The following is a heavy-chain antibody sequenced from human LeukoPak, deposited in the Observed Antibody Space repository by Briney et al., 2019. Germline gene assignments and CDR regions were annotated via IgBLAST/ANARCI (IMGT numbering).Heavy chain of an antibody. CDR2: ISYDGSNK. CDR3: ASLSYYDTLTGYYWIDYYYGMDV. V-gene: IGHV3-30*03. Sequence: GGSLRLSCTASGFVFSSYSMNRVRQAPGKGLEWVAVISYDGSNKYYADSVKGRFTISRDNSKNTLYLQMNSLRAEDTAVYYCASLSYYDTLTGYYWIDYYYGMDVWGQGTTVT. D-gene: IGHD3-9*01. CDR1: GFVFSSYS. J-gene: IGHJ6*02.